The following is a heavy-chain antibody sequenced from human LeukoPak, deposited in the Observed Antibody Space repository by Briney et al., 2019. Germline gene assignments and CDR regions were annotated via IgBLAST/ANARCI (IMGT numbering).Heavy chain of an antibody. J-gene: IGHJ4*02. CDR3: AREGRSSGRDY. V-gene: IGHV4-38-2*02. D-gene: IGHD6-19*01. Sequence: SETLSLTCTVSGYSISSGYYWGWIRQPPGKGLEWIGSIYHSGSTYYNPSLKSRVTISVDTSKNQFSLKLSSVTAADTAVYYCAREGRSSGRDYWGQGTLVTVSS. CDR1: GYSISSGYY. CDR2: IYHSGST.